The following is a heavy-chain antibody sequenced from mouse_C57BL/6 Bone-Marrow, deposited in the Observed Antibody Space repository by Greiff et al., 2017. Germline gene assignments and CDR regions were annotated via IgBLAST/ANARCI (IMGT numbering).Heavy chain of an antibody. CDR2: IDPETGGT. CDR1: GYTFTDYE. D-gene: IGHD2-12*01. V-gene: IGHV1-15*01. J-gene: IGHJ2*01. CDR3: TRGLLYP. Sequence: QVQLQQSGAELVRPGASLTLSCKASGYTFTDYEMHWVKQTPVHGLEWIGAIDPETGGTAYTQKFNGQAILTADKSSSTANMELRGLTSEDSAVYYCTRGLLYPWGQGTTLTVSS.